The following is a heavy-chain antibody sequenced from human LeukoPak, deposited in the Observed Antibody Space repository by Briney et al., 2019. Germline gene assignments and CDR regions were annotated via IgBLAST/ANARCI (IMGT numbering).Heavy chain of an antibody. D-gene: IGHD1-14*01. Sequence: SETLSLTCTVSGYSISSGYYWGWIRQPPGKGLEWIGSIYHSGSTYYNPSLKSRVTISVDTSKNQFSLKLSSVTAADTAVYYCVRGINPADYWGQGTLVTVSS. CDR1: GYSISSGYY. CDR2: IYHSGST. V-gene: IGHV4-38-2*02. CDR3: VRGINPADY. J-gene: IGHJ4*02.